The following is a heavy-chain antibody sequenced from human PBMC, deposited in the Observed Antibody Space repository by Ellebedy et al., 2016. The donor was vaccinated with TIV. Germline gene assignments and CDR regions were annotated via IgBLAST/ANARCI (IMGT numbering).Heavy chain of an antibody. CDR3: AKPADPNPGYSASWATYFDY. Sequence: GESLKISXAASGFTFSSYGMHWVRQAPGKGLEWVAVIWYDGSNKYYADSVKGRFTISRDNSKNTLYLQMNILRTEDTAVYYCAKPADPNPGYSASWATYFDYWGQGTLVTVSS. CDR2: IWYDGSNK. J-gene: IGHJ4*02. D-gene: IGHD6-13*01. V-gene: IGHV3-30*02. CDR1: GFTFSSYG.